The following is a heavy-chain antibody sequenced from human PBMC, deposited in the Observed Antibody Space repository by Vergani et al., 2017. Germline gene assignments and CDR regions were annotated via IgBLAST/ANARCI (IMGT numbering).Heavy chain of an antibody. D-gene: IGHD3-3*01. CDR2: ISSSSSYI. J-gene: IGHJ4*02. Sequence: VQLVQSGGGLVQPGGSLRLSCAASGFTFSSYEMNWVRQAPGKGLEWVSSISSSSSYIYYADSVKGRFTISRDNAKNSLYLQMNSLRAEDTAVYYCARALGYDFWTHYFDYWGQGTLVTVSS. CDR3: ARALGYDFWTHYFDY. V-gene: IGHV3-48*03. CDR1: GFTFSSYE.